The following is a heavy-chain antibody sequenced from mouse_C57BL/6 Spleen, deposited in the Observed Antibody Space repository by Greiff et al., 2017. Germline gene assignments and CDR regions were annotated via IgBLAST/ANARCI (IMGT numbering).Heavy chain of an antibody. CDR3: TRHSNYAGTYYFDY. V-gene: IGHV6-6*01. D-gene: IGHD2-5*01. CDR1: GFTFSDAW. Sequence: EVKVEESGGGLVQPGGSMKLSCAASGFTFSDAWMDWVRQSPEKGLEWVAEIRNKANNHATYYAESVKGRFTISRDDSKSSVYLQMNSLRAEDTGIYYCTRHSNYAGTYYFDYWGQGTTLTVSS. CDR2: IRNKANNHAT. J-gene: IGHJ2*01.